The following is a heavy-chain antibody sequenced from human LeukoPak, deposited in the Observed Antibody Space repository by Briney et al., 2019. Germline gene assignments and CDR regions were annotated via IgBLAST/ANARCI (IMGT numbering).Heavy chain of an antibody. CDR2: ISSSSSYI. D-gene: IGHD4-17*01. CDR3: ARVVTTYAFDI. CDR1: GFTFSSYS. J-gene: IGHJ3*02. V-gene: IGHV3-21*01. Sequence: PGGSLRLSCGASGFTFSSYSMNWVRQAPGKGLEWVSSISSSSSYIYYADSVKGRFTISRDNAKNSLYLQMNSLRAEDTAVYYCARVVTTYAFDIWGQGTMVTVSS.